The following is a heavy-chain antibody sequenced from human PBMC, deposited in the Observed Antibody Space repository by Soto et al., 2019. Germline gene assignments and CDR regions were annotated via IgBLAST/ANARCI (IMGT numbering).Heavy chain of an antibody. V-gene: IGHV1-24*01. CDR1: GYTLTELS. Sequence: ASVKVSCKVSGYTLTELSMHWVRQAPGKGLEWMGGFDPEDGETIYAQKFQGRVTMTEDTSTDTAYMELSSLRSEDTAVYYCATAKVLIVPAANLSNDWFDPWGQGTLVTVSS. CDR3: ATAKVLIVPAANLSNDWFDP. CDR2: FDPEDGET. D-gene: IGHD2-2*01. J-gene: IGHJ5*02.